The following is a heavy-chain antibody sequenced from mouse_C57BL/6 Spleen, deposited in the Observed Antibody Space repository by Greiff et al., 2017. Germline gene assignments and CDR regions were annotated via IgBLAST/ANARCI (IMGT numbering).Heavy chain of an antibody. CDR2: IYPGDGDT. V-gene: IGHV1-82*01. J-gene: IGHJ2*01. Sequence: VKLQQSGPELVKPGASVKISCKASGYAFSSSWMNWVKQRPGKGLEWIGRIYPGDGDTNYNGKFKGKATLTADKSSSTAYMQLSSLTSEDSAVYFCANYGSSLYFDYWGQGTTLTVSS. D-gene: IGHD1-1*01. CDR1: GYAFSSSW. CDR3: ANYGSSLYFDY.